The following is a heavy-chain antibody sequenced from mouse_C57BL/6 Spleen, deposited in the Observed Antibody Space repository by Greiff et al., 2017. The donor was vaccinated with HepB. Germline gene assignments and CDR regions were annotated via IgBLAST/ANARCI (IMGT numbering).Heavy chain of an antibody. D-gene: IGHD2-3*01. CDR3: ARRGYSYFDY. Sequence: LVESGASVKISCKASGYSFTDYNMNWVKQSNGKSLEWIGVINPNYGTTSYNQKFKGKATLTVDQSSSTAYMQLNSLTSDDSAVYYCARRGYSYFDYWGQGTTLTVSS. CDR2: INPNYGTT. CDR1: GYSFTDYN. J-gene: IGHJ2*01. V-gene: IGHV1-39*01.